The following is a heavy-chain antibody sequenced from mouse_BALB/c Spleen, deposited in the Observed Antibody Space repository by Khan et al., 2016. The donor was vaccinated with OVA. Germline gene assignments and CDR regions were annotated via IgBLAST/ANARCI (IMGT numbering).Heavy chain of an antibody. Sequence: QVQLKQSGAELAKPGASVKMSCKASGYTFTSYWMHWVKQRPGQGLEWIGYINPSAGYTDYNQKFKDKATLTADKSSSTAYMQLSRLTSEYSAVYYCARDRIDYWGQGTTLTVSS. V-gene: IGHV1-7*01. J-gene: IGHJ2*01. CDR2: INPSAGYT. CDR1: GYTFTSYW. CDR3: ARDRIDY.